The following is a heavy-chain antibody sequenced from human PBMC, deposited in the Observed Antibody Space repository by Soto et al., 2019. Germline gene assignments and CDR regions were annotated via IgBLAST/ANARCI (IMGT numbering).Heavy chain of an antibody. Sequence: ASVKVSCKASGYTFASYARHWVRQAPGQRLEWMGWINAGNGNTKYSQKFQGRVTITRDTSASTAYMELSSLRSEDTAVYYCAKSATVPAAIAYWGQGTLLTVSS. V-gene: IGHV1-3*01. CDR2: INAGNGNT. CDR3: AKSATVPAAIAY. D-gene: IGHD2-2*02. J-gene: IGHJ4*02. CDR1: GYTFASYA.